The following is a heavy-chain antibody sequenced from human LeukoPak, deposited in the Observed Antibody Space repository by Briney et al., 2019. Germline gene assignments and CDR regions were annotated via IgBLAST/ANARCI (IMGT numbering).Heavy chain of an antibody. J-gene: IGHJ5*02. V-gene: IGHV4-61*02. CDR2: IYTSEST. D-gene: IGHD3-16*01. Sequence: SETLSLTCTVSGGSMNSGNYYWSWIRQPAGKGLEWIGRIYTSESTNYNPSLKSRVTISVDTSKNYFSLKLSSVTAADTAVYFCARTNNYDYPWFDPRGQGTLVTVSS. CDR3: ARTNNYDYPWFDP. CDR1: GGSMNSGNYY.